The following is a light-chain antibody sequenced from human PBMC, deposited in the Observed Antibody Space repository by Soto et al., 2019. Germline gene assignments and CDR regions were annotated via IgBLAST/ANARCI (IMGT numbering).Light chain of an antibody. CDR1: NSNIGRYS. J-gene: IGLJ3*02. Sequence: QSAPTQPPSLSGTPGQRVTISCSGSNSNIGRYSVNWYQHFPGTAPKILIYSDDERPSGVPDRFSGSKSGTSASLAISGLQSEDEAEYYCAAWDDNLNGPLFGGGTKVTVL. CDR2: SDD. CDR3: AAWDDNLNGPL. V-gene: IGLV1-44*01.